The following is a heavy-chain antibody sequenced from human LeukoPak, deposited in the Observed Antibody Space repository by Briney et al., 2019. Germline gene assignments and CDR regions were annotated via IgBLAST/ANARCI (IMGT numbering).Heavy chain of an antibody. D-gene: IGHD5-18*01. V-gene: IGHV4-4*07. CDR3: ARSKRHTAMVTAFDI. CDR1: GGSTSSYY. CDR2: IYTSGST. Sequence: SETLSLTCTVSGGSTSSYYWSWIRQPAGKGLEWIGRIYTSGSTNYNPSLKSRVTMSVDTSKNQFSLKLSSVTAADTAVYYCARSKRHTAMVTAFDIWGQGTMVTVSS. J-gene: IGHJ3*02.